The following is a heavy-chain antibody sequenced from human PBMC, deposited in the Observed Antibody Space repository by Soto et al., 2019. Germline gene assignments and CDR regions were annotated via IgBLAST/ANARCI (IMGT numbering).Heavy chain of an antibody. D-gene: IGHD4-17*01. V-gene: IGHV4-59*01. CDR3: ARCLYGDYVAFDY. CDR2: IYYSGST. Sequence: SETLSLTCTVSGGSISSYYWSWIRQPPGKGLEWIGYIYYSGSTNYNPSLKGRVTISVDTSKNQFSLKLSSVTAADTAVYYCARCLYGDYVAFDYWGQGTLVTVSS. J-gene: IGHJ4*02. CDR1: GGSISSYY.